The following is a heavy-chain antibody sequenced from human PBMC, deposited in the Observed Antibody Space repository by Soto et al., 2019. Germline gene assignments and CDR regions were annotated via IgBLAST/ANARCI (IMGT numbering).Heavy chain of an antibody. CDR1: GGSISSGGYY. D-gene: IGHD6-13*01. J-gene: IGHJ4*02. Sequence: SETLSLTCTVSGGSISSGGYYWSWIRQHPGKGLEWIGYIYYSGSTYYNPSLKSRVTISVDTSKNQFSLKLSSVTAADTAVYYCAGFLEADGISYYFDYWGQGNLVTVSS. V-gene: IGHV4-31*03. CDR3: AGFLEADGISYYFDY. CDR2: IYYSGST.